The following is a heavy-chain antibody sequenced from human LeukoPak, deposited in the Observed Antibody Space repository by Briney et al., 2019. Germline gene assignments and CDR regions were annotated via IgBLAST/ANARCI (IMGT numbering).Heavy chain of an antibody. V-gene: IGHV3-30*18. CDR2: ISHDGSSK. J-gene: IGHJ4*02. CDR1: GFTFSSYG. CDR3: AKDRYCSSTNCYAPFDY. D-gene: IGHD2-2*01. Sequence: GGPLRLSCAASGFTFSSYGMHWLRQAPGKGLEWVAIISHDGSSKYYAASVKGRFTISRDNSKNTLSLQMNSLRAEDTAVYYCAKDRYCSSTNCYAPFDYWGQGTLVTVSS.